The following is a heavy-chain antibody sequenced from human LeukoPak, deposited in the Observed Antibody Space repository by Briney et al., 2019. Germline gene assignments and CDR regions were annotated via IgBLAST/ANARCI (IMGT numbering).Heavy chain of an antibody. D-gene: IGHD6-13*01. CDR1: GFTFSSYG. V-gene: IGHV3-20*04. J-gene: IGHJ4*02. CDR2: INWNGGST. Sequence: PGGTLRLSCAASGFTFSSYGMSWVRQAPGKGLEWVSGINWNGGSTGYADSVKGRFTISRDNAKNSLYLQMNSLRAEDTALYYCARVHPLIAAAGSFDYWGQGTLVTVSS. CDR3: ARVHPLIAAAGSFDY.